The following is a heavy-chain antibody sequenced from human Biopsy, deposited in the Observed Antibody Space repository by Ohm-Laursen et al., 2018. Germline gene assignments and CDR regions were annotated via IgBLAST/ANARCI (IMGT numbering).Heavy chain of an antibody. J-gene: IGHJ6*02. Sequence: SVKVSCQVSGYSLIELSMYWVRQAPGKGLEWMGSFDLDDGETINVQRFQGRVTMTADTSTDTAYMEMSGLRSDDTAVYYCATNIRGGELEPWKGHYYGMDVWGQGTTVTVSS. D-gene: IGHD1-1*01. CDR3: ATNIRGGELEPWKGHYYGMDV. V-gene: IGHV1-24*01. CDR1: GYSLIELS. CDR2: FDLDDGET.